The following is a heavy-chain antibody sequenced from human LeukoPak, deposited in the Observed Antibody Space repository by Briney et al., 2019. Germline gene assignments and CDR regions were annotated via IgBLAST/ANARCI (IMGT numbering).Heavy chain of an antibody. CDR2: IRYDGSNK. V-gene: IGHV3-30*02. Sequence: PGRSLRLSCAASGFTFSGSALHWVRQAPGKGLEWVAFIRYDGSNKYYADSVKGRFTISRDNSKNTLYLQMNSLRAEDTAVYYCAKDRPYLSSGYYNDFDYWGQGTLVTVSS. CDR3: AKDRPYLSSGYYNDFDY. CDR1: GFTFSGSA. J-gene: IGHJ4*02. D-gene: IGHD3-22*01.